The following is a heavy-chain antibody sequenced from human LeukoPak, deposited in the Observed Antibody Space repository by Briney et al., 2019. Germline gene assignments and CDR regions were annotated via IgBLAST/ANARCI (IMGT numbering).Heavy chain of an antibody. CDR1: GGSFSGWY. CDR3: ASRENAFHI. Sequence: PSETLSLTCAVYGGSFSGWYWSWIRQPPGKGLEWIGEINHSGGINYNASLKSRVSTSGDTSKGQFSLKLNSMTAAGTAVYYCASRENAFHIWGQGTMVTVSS. V-gene: IGHV4-34*01. CDR2: INHSGGI. J-gene: IGHJ3*02. D-gene: IGHD1-26*01.